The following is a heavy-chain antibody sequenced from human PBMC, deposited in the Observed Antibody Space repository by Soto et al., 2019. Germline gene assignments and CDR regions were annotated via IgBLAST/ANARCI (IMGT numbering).Heavy chain of an antibody. V-gene: IGHV3-48*03. Sequence: GGSLRLSCAASGFTFSSYEMNWVRQAPGKGLEWVSYISSSGSTIYYADSVKGRFTISRDNAKNSLYLQMNSLRAEDTAVYYCASGPDYYDSRCYDYWGQGTLVTVSS. CDR2: ISSSGSTI. CDR3: ASGPDYYDSRCYDY. CDR1: GFTFSSYE. D-gene: IGHD3-22*01. J-gene: IGHJ4*02.